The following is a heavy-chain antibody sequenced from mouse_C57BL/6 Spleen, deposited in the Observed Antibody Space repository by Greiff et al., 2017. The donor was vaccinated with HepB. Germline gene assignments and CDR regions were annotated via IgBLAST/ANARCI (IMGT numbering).Heavy chain of an antibody. CDR1: GFTFSDYY. CDR2: ISNGGGST. CDR3: ARPSYYGSSYEGDAMDY. Sequence: EVQLVESGGGLVQPGGSLKLSCAASGFTFSDYYMYWVRQTPEKRLEWVAYISNGGGSTYYPDTVKGRFTISSDNAKNTLYLQMSRLKSEDTAMYYCARPSYYGSSYEGDAMDYWGQGTSVTVSS. V-gene: IGHV5-12*01. D-gene: IGHD1-1*01. J-gene: IGHJ4*01.